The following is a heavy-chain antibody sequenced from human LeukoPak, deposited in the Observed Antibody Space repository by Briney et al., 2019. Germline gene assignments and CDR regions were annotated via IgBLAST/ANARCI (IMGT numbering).Heavy chain of an antibody. D-gene: IGHD2-15*01. CDR3: AKDSAACGYCGGGTCSLCGFDY. CDR1: GFRFSGYV. J-gene: IGHJ4*02. CDR2: ISMSSSYM. V-gene: IGHV3-21*04. Sequence: GGSLRLSCVASGFRFSGYVMKWVRQAPGKGLEWVSTISMSSSYMYYADSVRGRFTISRDNAKNSLYLQMTSLRAEDTAVYYCAKDSAACGYCGGGTCSLCGFDYWGQGTLVMASS.